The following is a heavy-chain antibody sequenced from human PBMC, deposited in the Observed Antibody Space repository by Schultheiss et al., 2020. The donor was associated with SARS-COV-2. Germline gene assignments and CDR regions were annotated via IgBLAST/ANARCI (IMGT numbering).Heavy chain of an antibody. CDR2: INHSGST. CDR1: GGSISSSSYY. CDR3: AGVTDIVVVPAAKSHFDY. D-gene: IGHD2-2*01. V-gene: IGHV4-39*07. Sequence: SETLSLTCTVSGGSISSSSYYWSWIRQPPGKGLEWIGEINHSGSTNYNPSLKSRVTISVDTSKNQFSLKLSSVTAADTAVYYCAGVTDIVVVPAAKSHFDYWGQGTLVTVSS. J-gene: IGHJ4*02.